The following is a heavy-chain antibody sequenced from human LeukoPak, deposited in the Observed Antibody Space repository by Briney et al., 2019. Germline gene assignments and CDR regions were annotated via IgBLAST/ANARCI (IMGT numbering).Heavy chain of an antibody. V-gene: IGHV4-61*02. CDR2: IYTSGST. D-gene: IGHD2-2*02. J-gene: IGHJ6*03. Sequence: SETLSLTCTVSGGSISSGSYYWSWIRQPAGKGLEWIGRIYTSGSTNYNPSLKSRVTMSVDTSKNQFSLKLSSVTAADTAVYYCARESQYTLGYYMDVWGKGTTVTVSS. CDR3: ARESQYTLGYYMDV. CDR1: GGSISSGSYY.